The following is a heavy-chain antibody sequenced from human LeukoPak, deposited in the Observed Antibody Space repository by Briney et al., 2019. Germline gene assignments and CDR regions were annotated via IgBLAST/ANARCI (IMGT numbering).Heavy chain of an antibody. CDR1: GYSISSGYY. CDR3: ARRSGSGYDLAY. Sequence: SETLSLTCTVSGYSISSGYYWGWIRQPPGKGLEWIGSIYHSGSTYYNPSLKSRVTISVDTSKNQFSLKLSSVTAADTAVYYCARRSGSGYDLAYWGQGTLVTVSS. J-gene: IGHJ4*02. V-gene: IGHV4-38-2*02. D-gene: IGHD5-12*01. CDR2: IYHSGST.